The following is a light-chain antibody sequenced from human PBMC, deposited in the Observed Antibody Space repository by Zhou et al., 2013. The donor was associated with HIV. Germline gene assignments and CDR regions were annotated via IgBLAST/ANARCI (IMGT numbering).Light chain of an antibody. J-gene: IGKJ2*01. V-gene: IGKV3D-15*01. CDR1: QAITND. CDR3: QQYSVWPPYT. CDR2: GAV. Sequence: EVVMTQPPATLSVSLGERVTLSCRASQAITNDVAWYQQKRGQAPRVLLYGAVTRVAGVPARFSGSGSGTEFTLTISSLQTEDFATYFCQQYSVWPPYTFGQRTKLEIK.